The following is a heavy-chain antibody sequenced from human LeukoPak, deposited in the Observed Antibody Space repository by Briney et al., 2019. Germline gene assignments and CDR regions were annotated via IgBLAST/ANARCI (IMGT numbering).Heavy chain of an antibody. CDR3: ARDPVSGYGRGGY. CDR1: GGSISSGDYY. CDR2: IYYSGST. D-gene: IGHD5-12*01. V-gene: IGHV4-30-4*01. J-gene: IGHJ4*02. Sequence: TSETLSLTCTVSGGSISSGDYYWSWIRQPPGKGLEWIGYIYYSGSTYYNPSLKSRVTISVDTSKNQLSLKLSSVTAADTAVYYCARDPVSGYGRGGYWGQGTLVTVSS.